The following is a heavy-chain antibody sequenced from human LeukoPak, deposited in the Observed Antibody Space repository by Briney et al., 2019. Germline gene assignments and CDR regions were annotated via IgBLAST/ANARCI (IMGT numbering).Heavy chain of an antibody. CDR2: IYYSGST. Sequence: SDTLALTCSVSGHSISSSSYYWGWIRQPPGKVLEWIGRIYYSGSTYYNPSVKSRVTISVDTSKIRFCLKLSSVTAADTAVYYCARCITMIVVVIGNWFDAWGQGTLVTVSS. CDR3: ARCITMIVVVIGNWFDA. J-gene: IGHJ5*02. V-gene: IGHV4-39*07. D-gene: IGHD3-22*01. CDR1: GHSISSSSYY.